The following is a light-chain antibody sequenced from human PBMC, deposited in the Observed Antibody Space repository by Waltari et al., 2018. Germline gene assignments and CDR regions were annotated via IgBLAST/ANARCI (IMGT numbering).Light chain of an antibody. CDR1: ATDIGCYAS. Sequence: QSALTQPASVFGSLGQSVTLSCTGTATDIGCYASVSWYHQHSGKAPKLLIFAVSSRPSEISARFSASKSGNTASLTISGLQTEDEADYHCTSYTSKNTFIFGGGTRLTVL. V-gene: IGLV2-14*03. J-gene: IGLJ2*01. CDR3: TSYTSKNTFI. CDR2: AVS.